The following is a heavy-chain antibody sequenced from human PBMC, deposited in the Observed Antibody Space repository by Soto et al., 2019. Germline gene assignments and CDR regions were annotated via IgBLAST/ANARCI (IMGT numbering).Heavy chain of an antibody. CDR2: IIPIFGTA. V-gene: IGHV1-69*13. Sequence: GASVKVSCKASSSTFSSYAIIWVRQAPGQGLEWMGWIIPIFGTANYAQKFQGRVTITADESTSTAYVELSSLRSEDTAVYYCARPNTRGKYNWKSYGMDVWGQGTTVTVSS. CDR3: ARPNTRGKYNWKSYGMDV. CDR1: SSTFSSYA. J-gene: IGHJ6*02. D-gene: IGHD1-20*01.